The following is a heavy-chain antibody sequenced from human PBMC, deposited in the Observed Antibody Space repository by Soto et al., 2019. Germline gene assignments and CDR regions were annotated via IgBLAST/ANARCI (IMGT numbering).Heavy chain of an antibody. CDR3: ASSTESGIVLIGLAYYYMDV. V-gene: IGHV3-21*01. CDR1: GFTFSSYS. Sequence: GGSLRLSCAASGFTFSSYSMNWVRQAPGKGLEWVSSISSSSSYIYYADSVKGRFTISRDNAKNSLYLQMNSLRAEDTAVYYCASSTESGIVLIGLAYYYMDVWGKGTTVTVSS. D-gene: IGHD2-8*01. J-gene: IGHJ6*03. CDR2: ISSSSSYI.